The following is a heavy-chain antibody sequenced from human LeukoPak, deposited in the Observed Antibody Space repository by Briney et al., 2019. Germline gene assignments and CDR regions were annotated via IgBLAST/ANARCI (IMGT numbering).Heavy chain of an antibody. D-gene: IGHD2-2*01. Sequence: APVKVSCKASGYTFTSYGISWVRQAPGEGLECMGWISAYNGNTNYAQKLQGRVTMTTDTSTSTAYMELRSLRSDDTAVYYCARDCSSTSCWDFDYWGQGTLVTVSS. CDR1: GYTFTSYG. CDR3: ARDCSSTSCWDFDY. CDR2: ISAYNGNT. J-gene: IGHJ4*02. V-gene: IGHV1-18*01.